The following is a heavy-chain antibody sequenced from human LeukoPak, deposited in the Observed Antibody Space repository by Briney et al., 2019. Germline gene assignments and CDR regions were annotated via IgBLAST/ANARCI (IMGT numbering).Heavy chain of an antibody. Sequence: GGSLRLSCAASGFTVSSNYMSWVREAPGKGLEWVSVIYSGGSTYYADSVKGRFTISRHNSKNTLYLQMNSLRAEDTAVYYCARGYSSGWYYFDYWGQGTLVTVSS. CDR2: IYSGGST. J-gene: IGHJ4*02. CDR1: GFTVSSNY. CDR3: ARGYSSGWYYFDY. V-gene: IGHV3-53*04. D-gene: IGHD6-19*01.